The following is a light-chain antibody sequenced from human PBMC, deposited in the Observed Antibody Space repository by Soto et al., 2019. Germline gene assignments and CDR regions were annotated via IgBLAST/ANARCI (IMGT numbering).Light chain of an antibody. CDR1: QSVSSR. Sequence: EIVMTQSPATLSVSPGERATLSCRAGQSVSSRLAWYQQKPGQAPRLLIHGASTRATGIPARFSGSGSGTEFTLTISSLQSEDFAVYYCQQYNNWPGTFGHGTKVDIK. CDR3: QQYNNWPGT. V-gene: IGKV3D-15*01. J-gene: IGKJ1*01. CDR2: GAS.